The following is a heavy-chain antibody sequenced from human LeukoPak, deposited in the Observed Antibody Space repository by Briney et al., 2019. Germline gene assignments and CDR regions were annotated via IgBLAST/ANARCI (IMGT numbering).Heavy chain of an antibody. D-gene: IGHD3-10*01. CDR2: SGTAGDT. CDR3: ARGGRFGEFNYYYYGMDV. J-gene: IGHJ6*02. V-gene: IGHV3-13*01. CDR1: GFTFRSYD. Sequence: GVSLRLSCAASGFTFRSYDMHWVRQARGKGLEWVSASGTAGDTYYPGSVKGRFTISRENAKNSLYLQMNSLRAGDTAVYYCARGGRFGEFNYYYYGMDVWGQGTTVTVSS.